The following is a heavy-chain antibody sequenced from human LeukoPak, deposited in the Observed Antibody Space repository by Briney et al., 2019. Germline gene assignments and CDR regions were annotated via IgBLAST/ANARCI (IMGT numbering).Heavy chain of an antibody. CDR1: GGSISSYY. D-gene: IGHD6-19*01. Sequence: SETLSLTCTVSGGSISSYYWSWIRQPPGKGLEWIGYIYYSGGTNYNPSLKSRVTISVDTSKNQFSLKLSSVTAADTAVYYCARFSSGWAYPYYYYGMDVWGQGTTVTVSS. V-gene: IGHV4-59*01. CDR2: IYYSGGT. J-gene: IGHJ6*02. CDR3: ARFSSGWAYPYYYYGMDV.